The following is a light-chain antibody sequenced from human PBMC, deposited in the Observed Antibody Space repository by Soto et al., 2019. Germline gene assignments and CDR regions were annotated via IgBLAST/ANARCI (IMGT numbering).Light chain of an antibody. J-gene: IGLJ1*01. CDR1: SSDVGSYNL. CDR3: SSYAGSSTLDV. CDR2: EGS. V-gene: IGLV2-23*01. Sequence: QSALTQPASVSGSPGQSITISCTGTSSDVGSYNLVSWYQQHPGKAPKLMIYEGSKRPSGVSNRFSGSKSGNTASLTISGLQAEDEADHYCSSYAGSSTLDVFGTGTKLTVL.